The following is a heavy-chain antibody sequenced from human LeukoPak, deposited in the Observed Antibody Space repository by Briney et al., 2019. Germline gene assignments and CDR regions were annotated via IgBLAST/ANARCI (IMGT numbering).Heavy chain of an antibody. CDR2: IYNGGII. J-gene: IGHJ5*02. CDR1: GGSISSYY. Sequence: SDTLSLTCTVSGGSISSYYWSWIRQPAGKGLEWIGRIYNGGIITYNPSLKSRVTMSIDTSNNQFSLRLRFVTAADTAEYYCARDSGTTGEVKFDPWGQGTLVTVSS. V-gene: IGHV4-4*07. D-gene: IGHD3-10*01. CDR3: ARDSGTTGEVKFDP.